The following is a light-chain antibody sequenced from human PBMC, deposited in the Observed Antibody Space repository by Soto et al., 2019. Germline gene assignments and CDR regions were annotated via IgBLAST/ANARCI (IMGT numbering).Light chain of an antibody. Sequence: QSVLTQPPSASGTPGQRVAISCSGSSSNIGTNYVYWFQQLPGTAPKILIYRNDQRPSGVPDRFSGSKSGTSASLAISGLRSEDEADYYCAVWDESLRGYVFGTGTRSPS. CDR1: SSNIGTNY. CDR3: AVWDESLRGYV. V-gene: IGLV1-47*01. CDR2: RND. J-gene: IGLJ1*01.